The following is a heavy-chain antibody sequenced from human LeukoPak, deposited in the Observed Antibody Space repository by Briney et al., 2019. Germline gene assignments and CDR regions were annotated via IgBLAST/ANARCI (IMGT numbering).Heavy chain of an antibody. CDR3: AGGLSASDI. J-gene: IGHJ3*02. CDR2: IYSGGTT. D-gene: IGHD3-16*01. V-gene: IGHV3-66*01. CDR1: GFTVSSSY. Sequence: PGGSLRLSCAASGFTVSSSYLSWVRQAPGKGLEWVSFIYSGGTTFYADSVKGRFTISRDNSKNTLYLQMNSLRVEDTAVYYCAGGLSASDIWGQGTMVTVSS.